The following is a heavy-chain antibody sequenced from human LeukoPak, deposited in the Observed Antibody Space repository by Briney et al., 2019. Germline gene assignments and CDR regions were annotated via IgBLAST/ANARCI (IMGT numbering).Heavy chain of an antibody. Sequence: SETLSLTCTVSGGSISISYWSWIRQPPGKGLEWIGYIYYDGNTNYNPSLKSRVTISVDTSKNQVSLKLSSVTAADTAVYYCARDGPRNAFDIWGQGTMVTVSS. CDR2: IYYDGNT. V-gene: IGHV4-59*12. J-gene: IGHJ3*02. CDR1: GGSISISY. CDR3: ARDGPRNAFDI.